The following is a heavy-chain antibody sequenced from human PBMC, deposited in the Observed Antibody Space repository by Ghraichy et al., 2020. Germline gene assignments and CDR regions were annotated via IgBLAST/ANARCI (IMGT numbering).Heavy chain of an antibody. D-gene: IGHD3-22*01. CDR3: ARGAKAYYYDSSGYYFKWGLSRYFDY. CDR1: GGSFSGYY. J-gene: IGHJ4*02. CDR2: INHSGST. Sequence: SETLSLTCAVYGGSFSGYYWSWIRQPPGKGLEWIGEINHSGSTNYNPSLKSRVTISVDTSKNQFSLKLSSVTAADTAVYYCARGAKAYYYDSSGYYFKWGLSRYFDYWGQGTLVTVSS. V-gene: IGHV4-34*01.